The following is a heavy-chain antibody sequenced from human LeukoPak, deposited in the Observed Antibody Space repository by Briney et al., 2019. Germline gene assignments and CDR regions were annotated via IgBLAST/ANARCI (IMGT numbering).Heavy chain of an antibody. CDR2: ISYDGSNK. CDR1: GFTFSSYG. Sequence: PGGSLRLSCAASGFTFSSYGMHWVRQAPGKGLEWVAVISYDGSNKYYADSVKGRFTISRDNSKNTLYLQMNSLRAEDTAVYYCAKDQYSSGWYSDYWGQGTPVTVSS. CDR3: AKDQYSSGWYSDY. V-gene: IGHV3-30*18. D-gene: IGHD6-19*01. J-gene: IGHJ4*02.